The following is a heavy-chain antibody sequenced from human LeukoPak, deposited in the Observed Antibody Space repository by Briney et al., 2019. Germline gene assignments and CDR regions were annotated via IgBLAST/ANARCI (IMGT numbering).Heavy chain of an antibody. J-gene: IGHJ4*02. CDR1: GGSISSYY. Sequence: PSETLSLTCTVSGGSISSYYWSWIRQPPGKGLEWIGYIYYSGSTNYNPSLKSRVTISVDTSKNQFSLKLSSVTAADTAVYYCARVGSLSGIFDYWGLGTLVTVSS. V-gene: IGHV4-59*01. CDR3: ARVGSLSGIFDY. D-gene: IGHD6-25*01. CDR2: IYYSGST.